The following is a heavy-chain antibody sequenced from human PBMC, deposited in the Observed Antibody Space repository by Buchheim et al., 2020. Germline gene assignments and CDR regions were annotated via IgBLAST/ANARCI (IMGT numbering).Heavy chain of an antibody. Sequence: EAQLLESGGGLVQPGGSLRLSCAASGLSFSSYGMSWVRQAPGKGLEWVSAITGSGGGTYYADSVESRFTISRDNSKTTLYLQMNSLRAEDTAVYYCAKKVDSGTYYDYWGQGTL. J-gene: IGHJ4*02. CDR1: GLSFSSYG. CDR3: AKKVDSGTYYDY. CDR2: ITGSGGGT. V-gene: IGHV3-23*01. D-gene: IGHD1-26*01.